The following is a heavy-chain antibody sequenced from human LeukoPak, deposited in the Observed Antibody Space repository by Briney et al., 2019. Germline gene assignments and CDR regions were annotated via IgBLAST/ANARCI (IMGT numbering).Heavy chain of an antibody. V-gene: IGHV3-21*01. CDR3: ARDGEDIVVVVAATMFDY. CDR2: ISSSSSYI. D-gene: IGHD2-15*01. Sequence: GGSLRLSCAASGFTFSSYSMNWVRQAPGKGLEWVSSISSSSSYIYYADSVKGRFTISRDNAKNSLYLQMNSLRAEDTAVYYCARDGEDIVVVVAATMFDYWGQGTLVTVSS. CDR1: GFTFSSYS. J-gene: IGHJ4*02.